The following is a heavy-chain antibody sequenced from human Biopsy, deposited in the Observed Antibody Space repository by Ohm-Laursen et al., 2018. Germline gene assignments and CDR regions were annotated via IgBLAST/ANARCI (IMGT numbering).Heavy chain of an antibody. V-gene: IGHV4-59*11. CDR3: ARGSNEYGGLYFPH. CDR1: SGSFTGHY. CDR2: ISYTGYT. D-gene: IGHD4-23*01. J-gene: IGHJ1*01. Sequence: SQTLSLTCTVSSGSFTGHYWSWIRQPPGKGLEWIGHISYTGYTSYKSSLKSRVTISLDTSRKHFSLRLTSLAAADTAVYYCARGSNEYGGLYFPHWGQGTLVTVSS.